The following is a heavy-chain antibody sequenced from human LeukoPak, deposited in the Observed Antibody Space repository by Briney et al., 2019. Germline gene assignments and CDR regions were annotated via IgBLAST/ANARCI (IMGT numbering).Heavy chain of an antibody. CDR1: GFTLICCG. CDR2: INPKNGGS. Sequence: PGGSLRLSCAASGFTLICCGMHWVRQAPGQGLEWVGWINPKNGGSNYAQKFQGRVTMTRDRSISTAYMELSRLTSDDTAVYYCARASFWESPINWFAPWGQGTLVTVSS. D-gene: IGHD3-16*01. J-gene: IGHJ5*02. CDR3: ARASFWESPINWFAP. V-gene: IGHV1-2*02.